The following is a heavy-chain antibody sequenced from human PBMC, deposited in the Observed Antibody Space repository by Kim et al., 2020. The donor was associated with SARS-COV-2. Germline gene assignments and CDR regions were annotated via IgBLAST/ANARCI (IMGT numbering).Heavy chain of an antibody. D-gene: IGHD6-6*01. CDR3: ARVGSSSTNWFDP. V-gene: IGHV1-69*01. Sequence: YAQKFQGRVTITADESTSTAYMELSSLRSEDTAVYYCARVGSSSTNWFDPWGQGTLVTVSS. J-gene: IGHJ5*02.